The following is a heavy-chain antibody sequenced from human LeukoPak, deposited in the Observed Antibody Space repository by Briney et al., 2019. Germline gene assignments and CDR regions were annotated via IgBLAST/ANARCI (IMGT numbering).Heavy chain of an antibody. Sequence: GGSLRLSCAASGFTFSSYWMSWVRQAPGKGREWVAHIKQDGSEKYYVDSVKGRFSISRDNAKNSLYLQMNSLRAEDTAVYYCARTYYDILTGYSDYWGQGTLVTVSS. CDR2: IKQDGSEK. J-gene: IGHJ4*02. CDR1: GFTFSSYW. D-gene: IGHD3-9*01. V-gene: IGHV3-7*01. CDR3: ARTYYDILTGYSDY.